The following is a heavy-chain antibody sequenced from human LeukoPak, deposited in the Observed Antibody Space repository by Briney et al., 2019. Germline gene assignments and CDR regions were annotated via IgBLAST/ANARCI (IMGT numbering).Heavy chain of an antibody. CDR2: IIPIFGIA. CDR1: GGTFSSYA. V-gene: IGHV1-69*04. CDR3: ARQGQYLGY. J-gene: IGHJ4*02. Sequence: GSSVEVSCKASGGTFSSYAISWVRQAPGQGLEWMGRIIPIFGIANYAQKFQGRVTITADKSTSTAYMELSSLRSEDTAVYYCARQGQYLGYWGQGTLVTVSS. D-gene: IGHD2-2*01.